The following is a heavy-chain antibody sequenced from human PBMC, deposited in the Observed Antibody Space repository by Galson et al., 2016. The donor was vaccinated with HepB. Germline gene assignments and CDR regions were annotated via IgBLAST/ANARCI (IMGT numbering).Heavy chain of an antibody. J-gene: IGHJ4*02. Sequence: SLRLSCAASGFTFSSYAMSFVRQAPGKGLEWVSAITGSGTSTYYADSVKGRFTISRDNSKTTLYLEMNSLRVEDTAVYFCANYLGYGSGRPGYFHSWGQGTLVTVSP. CDR2: ITGSGTST. CDR1: GFTFSSYA. CDR3: ANYLGYGSGRPGYFHS. V-gene: IGHV3-23*01. D-gene: IGHD3-10*01.